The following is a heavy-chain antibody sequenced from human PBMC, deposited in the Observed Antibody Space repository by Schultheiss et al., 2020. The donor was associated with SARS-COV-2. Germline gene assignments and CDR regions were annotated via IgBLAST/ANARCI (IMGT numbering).Heavy chain of an antibody. CDR1: GFTFSNAW. J-gene: IGHJ4*02. CDR2: IPDSGDNT. Sequence: GGSLRLSCAASGFTFSNAWMNWVRQAPGKGLEWVSTIPDSGDNTFYADSVKGRFTISRDNSKNTLYLQMNSLRAEDTAVYYCAKYYYDSSGYYYFDYWGQGTLVTVSS. V-gene: IGHV3-23*01. CDR3: AKYYYDSSGYYYFDY. D-gene: IGHD3-22*01.